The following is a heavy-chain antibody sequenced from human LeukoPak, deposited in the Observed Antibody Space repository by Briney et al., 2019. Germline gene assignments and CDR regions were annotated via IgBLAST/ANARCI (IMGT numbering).Heavy chain of an antibody. V-gene: IGHV4-4*09. Sequence: SETLSLTCTVSGGSINSYYWSWIRQPPGKGLEWIEYIYTSGSTNYNPSLKSRVTISVDTSKNQFSLKLGSVTAADTALYYCGRHYDFWSGYLYFDYWGQGTLVTVSS. D-gene: IGHD3-3*01. CDR2: IYTSGST. CDR3: GRHYDFWSGYLYFDY. J-gene: IGHJ4*02. CDR1: GGSINSYY.